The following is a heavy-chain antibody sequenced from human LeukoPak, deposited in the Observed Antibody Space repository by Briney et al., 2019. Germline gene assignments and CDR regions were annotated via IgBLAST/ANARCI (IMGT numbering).Heavy chain of an antibody. V-gene: IGHV1-2*02. J-gene: IGHJ4*02. CDR2: INPNSGGT. CDR1: GYTFTGYY. CDR3: ARDWNVDYFDY. Sequence: ASVKVSCKASGYTFTGYYMHWVRQAPGQGREWRGGINPNSGGTNYAQKFQGRVTMTRDTSISTAYMELSRLRSDDTAVYYCARDWNVDYFDYWGQGTLVTVSS. D-gene: IGHD1-1*01.